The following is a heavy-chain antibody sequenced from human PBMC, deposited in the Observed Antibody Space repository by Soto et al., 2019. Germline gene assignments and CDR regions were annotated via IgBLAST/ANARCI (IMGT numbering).Heavy chain of an antibody. Sequence: QVQLVQSGAEVKKTGASVKLSCQASGFAFSTYYFHWVRQAPGQGLEWMGWISGYNGNTKYAEIFQDRLTITSDAAASTVYMELSGLRSEDTAVYFCARDPFLQFYSIDFWGQGTLVTVSA. D-gene: IGHD2-15*01. V-gene: IGHV1-3*01. CDR2: ISGYNGNT. J-gene: IGHJ4*02. CDR1: GFAFSTYY. CDR3: ARDPFLQFYSIDF.